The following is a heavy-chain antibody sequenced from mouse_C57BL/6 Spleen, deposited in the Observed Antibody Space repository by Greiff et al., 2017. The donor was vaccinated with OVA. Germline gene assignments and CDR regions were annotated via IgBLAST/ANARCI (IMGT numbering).Heavy chain of an antibody. CDR3: AREELRSYAMDY. J-gene: IGHJ4*01. V-gene: IGHV1-61*01. D-gene: IGHD3-2*02. Sequence: QVQLQQPGAELVRPGSSVKLSCKASGYTFTSYWMDWVKQRPGQGLEWIGNIYPSDSETHYNQKFKDKATLTVDKSSSTAYMQLSSLTSEDSAVYYFAREELRSYAMDYWGQGTSVTVSS. CDR2: IYPSDSET. CDR1: GYTFTSYW.